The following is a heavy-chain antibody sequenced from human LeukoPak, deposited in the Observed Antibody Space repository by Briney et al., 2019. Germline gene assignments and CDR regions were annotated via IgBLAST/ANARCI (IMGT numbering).Heavy chain of an antibody. V-gene: IGHV1-2*02. CDR2: INPNSRGT. CDR1: GYTFTAYY. J-gene: IGHJ4*02. Sequence: ASVKVSCKASGYTFTAYYVHWVRQAPGQGVEWRGWINPNSRGTKYAQKFQGRVTMTRDTSISTAYMELTRLRSDDTAVYYCARVDDILTGHLDCWGQGTLVTVSS. D-gene: IGHD3-9*01. CDR3: ARVDDILTGHLDC.